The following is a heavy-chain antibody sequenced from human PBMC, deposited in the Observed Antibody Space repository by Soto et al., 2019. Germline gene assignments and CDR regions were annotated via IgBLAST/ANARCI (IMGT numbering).Heavy chain of an antibody. Sequence: GGSLRLSCAASGFTFSSYAMSWVRQAPGKGLEWVSAISGSGGSTYYADSVKGRFTISRDNSKNTLYLQMNSLRAEDTAVYYCAKSPSYCTNGVCYPYYYMDVWGKGTTVTVSS. CDR3: AKSPSYCTNGVCYPYYYMDV. CDR1: GFTFSSYA. D-gene: IGHD2-8*01. J-gene: IGHJ6*03. V-gene: IGHV3-23*01. CDR2: ISGSGGST.